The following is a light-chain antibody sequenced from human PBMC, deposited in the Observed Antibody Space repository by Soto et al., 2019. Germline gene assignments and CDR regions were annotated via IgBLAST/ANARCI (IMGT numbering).Light chain of an antibody. Sequence: EIVVTQYPDTLSLSPGERATLSCRASQSVSTYLAWYQKRSGQAPRLLIYDASNRATGIQARFSGSGSGTDFTLTTSDLEPEESAVYYCPQRGSWPLTFGGGTKVEIK. V-gene: IGKV3-11*01. J-gene: IGKJ4*01. CDR3: PQRGSWPLT. CDR2: DAS. CDR1: QSVSTY.